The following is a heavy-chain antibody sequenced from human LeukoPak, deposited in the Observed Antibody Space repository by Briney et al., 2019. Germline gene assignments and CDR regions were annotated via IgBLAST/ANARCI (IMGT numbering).Heavy chain of an antibody. V-gene: IGHV1-69*04. CDR1: GGTFSSYA. Sequence: ASVKVSCKASGGTFSSYAISWARQAPGQGLEWMGRIIPILGIANYAQKFQGRVTITADKSTSTAYMELSSLRSEDTAVYYCARPRDGYNRYYFDYWGQGTLVTVSS. CDR3: ARPRDGYNRYYFDY. J-gene: IGHJ4*02. CDR2: IIPILGIA. D-gene: IGHD5-24*01.